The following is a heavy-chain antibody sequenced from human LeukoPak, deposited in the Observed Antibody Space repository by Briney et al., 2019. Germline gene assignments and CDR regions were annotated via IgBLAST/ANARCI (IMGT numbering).Heavy chain of an antibody. CDR1: RFTFKDYA. D-gene: IGHD6-6*01. J-gene: IGHJ4*02. V-gene: IGHV3-23*01. Sequence: GGSLRLSCAASRFTFKDYAMNWVRQAPGKGLEWVSTISGSGTGTYYADSVTGRFTISRDNSKNTLYLQMNGLRAEDTALYYCAKGSLAARPYYFDCWGQGTLVSVSS. CDR2: ISGSGTGT. CDR3: AKGSLAARPYYFDC.